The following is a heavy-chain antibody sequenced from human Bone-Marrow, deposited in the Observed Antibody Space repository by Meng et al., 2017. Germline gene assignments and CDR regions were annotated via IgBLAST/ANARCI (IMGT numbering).Heavy chain of an antibody. Sequence: ETLSLTCAASGFTFSSYGMHWVRQAPGKGLEWVSVIYSGGSTYYADSVKGRFTISRDNSKNTLYLQMNSLRAEDTAVYYCARGSGYHTTEYFQHWGQGTLVTVSS. D-gene: IGHD3-22*01. CDR2: IYSGGST. V-gene: IGHV3-NL1*01. J-gene: IGHJ1*01. CDR3: ARGSGYHTTEYFQH. CDR1: GFTFSSYG.